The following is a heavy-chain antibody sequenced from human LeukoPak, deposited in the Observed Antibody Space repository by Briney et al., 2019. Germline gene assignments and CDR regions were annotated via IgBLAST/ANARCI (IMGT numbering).Heavy chain of an antibody. D-gene: IGHD3-10*01. V-gene: IGHV4-59*01. J-gene: IGHJ6*02. Sequence: ASETLSLTCTVSGGSISSYYWSWIRQPPGKGLEWIGYTYYSGSTNYNPSLKSRVTISVDTSKNQFSLKLSSVTAADTAVYYCARDQGLAYYYGSGSPKYYYYGMDVWGQGTTATVSS. CDR3: ARDQGLAYYYGSGSPKYYYYGMDV. CDR1: GGSISSYY. CDR2: TYYSGST.